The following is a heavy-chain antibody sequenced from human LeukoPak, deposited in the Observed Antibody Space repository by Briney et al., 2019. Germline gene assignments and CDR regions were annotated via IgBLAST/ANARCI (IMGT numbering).Heavy chain of an antibody. J-gene: IGHJ4*02. CDR3: ARGGSGSGYLYYFDY. Sequence: ASVKVSCKASGYSFNDYSMHWVRQAPGQGLEWMGRINSNSGGTSYVQNFQGRVTMTRYTSINTAYMELSGLTSDDTAVYYCARGGSGSGYLYYFDYWGQGTLVSVSS. D-gene: IGHD3-10*01. CDR2: INSNSGGT. V-gene: IGHV1-2*06. CDR1: GYSFNDYS.